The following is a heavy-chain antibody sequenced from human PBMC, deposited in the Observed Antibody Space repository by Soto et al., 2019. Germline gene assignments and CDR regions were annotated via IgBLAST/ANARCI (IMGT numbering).Heavy chain of an antibody. D-gene: IGHD6-13*01. Sequence: QVQLVQSGAEVKKPGSSVKVSCKASGGTFSTYAINWVRQAPGQGLEWMGGIIPMFRTAEYAQQFQGRVTITAEEPTSTAYVELSSLRSEATAVYYCARDQQPKRGGYYYYYAMDVWGQGTTVTVSS. J-gene: IGHJ6*02. CDR1: GGTFSTYA. V-gene: IGHV1-69*01. CDR2: IIPMFRTA. CDR3: ARDQQPKRGGYYYYYAMDV.